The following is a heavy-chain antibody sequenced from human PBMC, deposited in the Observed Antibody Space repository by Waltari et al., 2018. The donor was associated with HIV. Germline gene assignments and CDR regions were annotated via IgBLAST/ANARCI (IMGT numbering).Heavy chain of an antibody. V-gene: IGHV3-49*03. CDR2: ITSETYGGTA. CDR3: SRPSGTLHSYGMDV. CDR1: GFTFADYG. Sequence: EVQLVESGGGLVQPGRSLRLSCRGSGFTFADYGMSWLRQAPGKGLEWVGVITSETYGGTAEYAASVTGRFVISREDSKSIAYLQMNSLEIEDTGVYYCSRPSGTLHSYGMDVWGQGTTVTVSS. D-gene: IGHD1-26*01. J-gene: IGHJ6*02.